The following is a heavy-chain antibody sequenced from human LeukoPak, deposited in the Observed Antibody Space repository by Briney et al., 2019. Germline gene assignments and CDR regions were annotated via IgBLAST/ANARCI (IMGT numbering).Heavy chain of an antibody. D-gene: IGHD2-8*01. Sequence: SVKVSCKASGGTFSSYAISWVRQALGQGFNGLEGTSPIFGTANYAQKFQGRVTITADESTSTAYMELSSLRSEDTAVYYCASTRYCTNGVCYFDFDYWGQGTLVTVSS. CDR3: ASTRYCTNGVCYFDFDY. V-gene: IGHV1-69*13. CDR1: GGTFSSYA. CDR2: TSPIFGTA. J-gene: IGHJ4*02.